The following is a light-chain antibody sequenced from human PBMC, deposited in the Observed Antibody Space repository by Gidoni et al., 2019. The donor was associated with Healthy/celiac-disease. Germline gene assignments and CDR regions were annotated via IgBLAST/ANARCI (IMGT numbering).Light chain of an antibody. CDR3: QQYGSSPWT. CDR2: GAS. V-gene: IGKV3-20*01. Sequence: IVLTQSPVPLSLSPGERATLSCRASQSVSSSYLAWYQQKPGQAPRLLIYGASSRATGIPDRFSGSGSGTDFTLTISRLEPEDFAVYYCQQYGSSPWTFGQGTKVEIK. J-gene: IGKJ1*01. CDR1: QSVSSSY.